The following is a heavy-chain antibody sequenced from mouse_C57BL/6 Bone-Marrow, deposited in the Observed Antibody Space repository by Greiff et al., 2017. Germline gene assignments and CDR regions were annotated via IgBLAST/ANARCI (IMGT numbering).Heavy chain of an antibody. CDR2: IYPRDGST. Sequence: VQLQQSDAELVKPGASVKISCKVSGYTFTDHTIHWMKQRPEQGLEWIGYIYPRDGSTKYNRKFKGKDTLTAGKSSSTAYMNLNSLTSEDSAVYVCAEQLRLEGAMDYWGQGTSVTVSS. V-gene: IGHV1-78*01. D-gene: IGHD3-2*02. J-gene: IGHJ4*01. CDR1: GYTFTDHT. CDR3: AEQLRLEGAMDY.